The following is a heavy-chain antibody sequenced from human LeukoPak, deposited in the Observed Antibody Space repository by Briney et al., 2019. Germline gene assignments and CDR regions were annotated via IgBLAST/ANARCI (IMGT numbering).Heavy chain of an antibody. V-gene: IGHV4-31*03. CDR3: ARGEDSSSWSAPLDY. CDR2: IYYSGST. Sequence: SETLSLTCTVSGDSISSGNYYWSWIRQHPGKGLEWIGYIYYSGSTYYNPSLKSRVTISMDTSKNQFSLKLNSVSAADTAVYYCARGEDSSSWSAPLDYWGQGTLVTVSS. D-gene: IGHD6-13*01. CDR1: GDSISSGNYY. J-gene: IGHJ4*02.